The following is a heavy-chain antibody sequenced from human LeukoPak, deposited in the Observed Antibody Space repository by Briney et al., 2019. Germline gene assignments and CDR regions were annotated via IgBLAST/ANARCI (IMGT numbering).Heavy chain of an antibody. Sequence: GGSLTLSCAASGFTFGSYAMTWVRQAPGKGLEWVSTISGHGGNTYYADSVKGRFTISRDNSKNTLYLQMNSLRADDTAVYSCAKHVLFSQSDFDLWGRGTLVTVSS. CDR2: ISGHGGNT. V-gene: IGHV3-23*01. J-gene: IGHJ2*01. D-gene: IGHD3-3*02. CDR1: GFTFGSYA. CDR3: AKHVLFSQSDFDL.